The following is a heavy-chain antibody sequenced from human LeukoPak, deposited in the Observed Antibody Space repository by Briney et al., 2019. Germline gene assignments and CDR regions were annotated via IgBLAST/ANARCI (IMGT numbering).Heavy chain of an antibody. Sequence: SETLSLTCTDSGGSISSSSYYSGWIRQPPGKGLEWIGSIYYSGSTYYNPSLKSRVTISVDTSKNQFSLKLSSVTAADTAVYYCARGVYRLAAHHLFDPWGQGTLVTVSS. J-gene: IGHJ5*02. V-gene: IGHV4-39*07. CDR3: ARGVYRLAAHHLFDP. CDR1: GGSISSSSYY. CDR2: IYYSGST. D-gene: IGHD5/OR15-5a*01.